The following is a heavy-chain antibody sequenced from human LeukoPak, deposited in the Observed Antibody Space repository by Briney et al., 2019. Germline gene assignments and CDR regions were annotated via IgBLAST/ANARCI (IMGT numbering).Heavy chain of an antibody. D-gene: IGHD3-10*01. CDR2: ISAYNGNT. CDR1: GYTFTSYG. J-gene: IGHJ4*02. Sequence: ASVKVSCKASGYTFTSYGISWVRQAPGQGLEWMGWISAYNGNTNYAHNLQGRVTMTTDTSTNTVSLELRSLRSDDTAVYYCATTLPIVRGGAVDYWGQGTLVTVSS. CDR3: ATTLPIVRGGAVDY. V-gene: IGHV1-18*01.